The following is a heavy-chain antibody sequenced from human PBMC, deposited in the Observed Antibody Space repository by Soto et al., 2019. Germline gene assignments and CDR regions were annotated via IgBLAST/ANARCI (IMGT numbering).Heavy chain of an antibody. J-gene: IGHJ6*03. D-gene: IGHD6-13*01. Sequence: QVQLQQWGAGLLKPSETLSLTCAVYGGSFSDYYWTWIRQPPGKGPEWIGDIDDSGSTNYNPSLKSRVTISVDTSKNQFSLKLSSVTAADTAVYYCARPTRTWYSHYYYYMDVWGKGTTVTVSS. CDR3: ARPTRTWYSHYYYYMDV. CDR2: IDDSGST. CDR1: GGSFSDYY. V-gene: IGHV4-34*01.